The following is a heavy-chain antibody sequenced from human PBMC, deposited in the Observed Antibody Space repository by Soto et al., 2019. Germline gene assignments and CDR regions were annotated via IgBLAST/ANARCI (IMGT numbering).Heavy chain of an antibody. J-gene: IGHJ6*02. Sequence: SVKVSCKASGGTFSSYAISWVRQAPGQGLEWMGGIIPIFGTANYAQKFQGRVTITADESTSTAYMELSSLRSEDTAVYYCARDGIWFGESYYYYGTDVWGQGTTVTVSS. CDR1: GGTFSSYA. CDR3: ARDGIWFGESYYYYGTDV. D-gene: IGHD3-10*01. CDR2: IIPIFGTA. V-gene: IGHV1-69*13.